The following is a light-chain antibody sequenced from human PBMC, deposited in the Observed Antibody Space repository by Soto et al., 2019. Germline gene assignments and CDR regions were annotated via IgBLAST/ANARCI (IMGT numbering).Light chain of an antibody. Sequence: EIVMTQSPATLSVSPGERATLSCRASQSVSSNLAWYQQKPGQAPRLLIYGSSTRATGIPASFSGSGSGTEFTLIISSLQSEDFAVYYCQQYNNWPPMYTFGQGTKLEIK. J-gene: IGKJ2*01. CDR1: QSVSSN. CDR3: QQYNNWPPMYT. CDR2: GSS. V-gene: IGKV3-15*01.